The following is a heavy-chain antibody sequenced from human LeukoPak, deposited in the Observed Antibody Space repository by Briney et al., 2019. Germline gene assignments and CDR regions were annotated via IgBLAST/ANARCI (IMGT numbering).Heavy chain of an antibody. J-gene: IGHJ3*02. V-gene: IGHV3-48*03. CDR2: ISSSGSTI. Sequence: GGSLRLSCAASGFTFSSYEMNWVRQAPGKGLEWVSYISSSGSTIYYADSVKGRFTISRDNAKNSLYLQMNSLRAEDTAVYYCARDVITFGGVIAYDAFDIWGQGTMVTVSS. CDR1: GFTFSSYE. D-gene: IGHD3-16*02. CDR3: ARDVITFGGVIAYDAFDI.